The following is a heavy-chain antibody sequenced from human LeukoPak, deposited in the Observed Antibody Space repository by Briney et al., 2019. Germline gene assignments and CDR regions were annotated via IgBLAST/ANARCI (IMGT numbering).Heavy chain of an antibody. V-gene: IGHV1-18*01. CDR1: GYTFTSYG. CDR2: ISAYNGNP. D-gene: IGHD6-19*01. J-gene: IGHJ4*02. CDR3: ARSVAGFDY. Sequence: ASVKVSCKASGYTFTSYGISWVRQAPGQGREGMGWISAYNGNPNYAQKLQGRGTITTEPSTSTAYMELRSLRSEDTAVYYCARSVAGFDYWGQGTLVTVSS.